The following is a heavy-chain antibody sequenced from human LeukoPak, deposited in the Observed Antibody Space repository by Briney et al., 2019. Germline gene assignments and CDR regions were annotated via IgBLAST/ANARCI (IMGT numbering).Heavy chain of an antibody. Sequence: GGSLRLSCAASGFTFSSYAMSWVRQAPGKGLEWVSAISGPAGSWDYADSVKGRFTIFRDNSKTTLFLQMNSLRAEDTAIYYCAKKVGLVSAPLYYFDVWGQGTLVTVSS. J-gene: IGHJ4*02. V-gene: IGHV3-23*01. CDR3: AKKVGLVSAPLYYFDV. CDR1: GFTFSSYA. D-gene: IGHD5/OR15-5a*01. CDR2: ISGPAGSW.